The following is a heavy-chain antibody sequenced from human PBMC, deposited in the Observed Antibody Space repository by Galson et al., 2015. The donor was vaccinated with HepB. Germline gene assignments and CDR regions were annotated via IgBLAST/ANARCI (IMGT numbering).Heavy chain of an antibody. J-gene: IGHJ3*02. CDR3: AIVVLIGAAFDI. V-gene: IGHV1-18*04. Sequence: SVKVSCKASGYTFTSYGINWVRQAPGQGLEWLGWIRAYNGNTNYAQKLQGRVTMTTDTSTSTAYMELRSLRSDDTAVYFCAIVVLIGAAFDIWGQGTVVTVTS. CDR1: GYTFTSYG. D-gene: IGHD2/OR15-2a*01. CDR2: IRAYNGNT.